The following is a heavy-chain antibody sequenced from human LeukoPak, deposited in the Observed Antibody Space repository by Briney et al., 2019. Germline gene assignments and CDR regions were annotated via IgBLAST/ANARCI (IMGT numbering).Heavy chain of an antibody. D-gene: IGHD6-19*01. CDR3: ARVNGIAVAYFDY. CDR2: ISSSGSTI. CDR1: GFTFSTAS. J-gene: IGHJ4*02. Sequence: GGSLRLSCAASGFTFSTASLHWVRQAPGKGLEWVSYISSSGSTIYYADSVKGRFTISRDNAKNSLYLQMNSLRAEDTAVYYCARVNGIAVAYFDYWGQGTLVTVSS. V-gene: IGHV3-48*04.